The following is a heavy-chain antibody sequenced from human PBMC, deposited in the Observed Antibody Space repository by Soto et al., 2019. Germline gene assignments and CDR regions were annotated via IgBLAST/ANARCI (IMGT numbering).Heavy chain of an antibody. V-gene: IGHV3-74*01. J-gene: IGHJ4*02. D-gene: IGHD3-9*01. CDR3: VRGFDGDN. Sequence: EVQLVESGGDLVQPGGSLRLSCAVSGLTFGSYWMHWVRQAPGKGLEWVSRIDSDGSRTNYADSVKGRFTISRDNAKNTLYLQMNSLRADDTAVYYCVRGFDGDNWGQGTLVIVSS. CDR2: IDSDGSRT. CDR1: GLTFGSYW.